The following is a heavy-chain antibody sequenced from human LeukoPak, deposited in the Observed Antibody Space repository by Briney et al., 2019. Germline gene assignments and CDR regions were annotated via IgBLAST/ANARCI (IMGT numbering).Heavy chain of an antibody. D-gene: IGHD3-22*01. CDR3: AKVSGTSSGSFDY. CDR1: GFTFSSYA. Sequence: GGSLRLSCAASGFTFSSYAMHWVRQAPGKGLEWVAVISYDGSNKYYADSVKGRFTISRDNSKNTLYLQMNSLRAEDTAVYYCAKVSGTSSGSFDYWGQGTLVTVSS. CDR2: ISYDGSNK. V-gene: IGHV3-30-3*01. J-gene: IGHJ4*02.